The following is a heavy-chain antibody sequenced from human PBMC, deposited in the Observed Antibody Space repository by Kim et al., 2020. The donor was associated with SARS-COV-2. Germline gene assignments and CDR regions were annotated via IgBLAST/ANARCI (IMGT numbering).Heavy chain of an antibody. CDR1: GFTFNSYE. V-gene: IGHV3-48*03. CDR3: ARDGEYQLPDALDI. J-gene: IGHJ3*02. Sequence: GGSLRLSCAASGFTFNSYEMNWVRQAPGKGLEWVSYITSSGSTIYYADSVKGRFTISRDNAKNSLYLQMNSLRAEDTAVYYCARDGEYQLPDALDIWGQGAMVTVSS. CDR2: ITSSGSTI. D-gene: IGHD2-2*01.